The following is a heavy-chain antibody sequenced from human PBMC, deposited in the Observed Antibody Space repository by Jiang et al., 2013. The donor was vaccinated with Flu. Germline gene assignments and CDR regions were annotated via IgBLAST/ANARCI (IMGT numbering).Heavy chain of an antibody. CDR1: GYTFTSYY. J-gene: IGHJ2*01. D-gene: IGHD3-16*01. CDR2: INPSGGST. V-gene: IGHV1-46*01. CDR3: ASFRRLPKHQGEYWYFDL. Sequence: LVESGAEVKKPGASVKVSCKASGYTFTSYYMHWVRQAPGQGLEWMGIINPSGGSTSYAQKFQGRVTMTRDTSTSTVYMELSSLRSEDTAVYYCASFRRLPKHQGEYWYFDLWGRGTLVTVSS.